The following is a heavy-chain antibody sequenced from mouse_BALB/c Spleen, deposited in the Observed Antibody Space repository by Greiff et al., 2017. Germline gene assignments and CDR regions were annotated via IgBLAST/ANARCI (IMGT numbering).Heavy chain of an antibody. CDR1: GFTFSSYA. D-gene: IGHD1-1*01. Sequence: EVQGVESGGGLVKPGGSLKLSCAASGFTFSSYAMSWVRQTPEKRLEWVASISSGGSTYYPDSVKGRFTISRDNARNILYLQMSSLRSEDTAMYYCARGGSSYDYAMDYWGQGTSVTVSS. J-gene: IGHJ4*01. CDR2: ISSGGST. CDR3: ARGGSSYDYAMDY. V-gene: IGHV5-6-5*01.